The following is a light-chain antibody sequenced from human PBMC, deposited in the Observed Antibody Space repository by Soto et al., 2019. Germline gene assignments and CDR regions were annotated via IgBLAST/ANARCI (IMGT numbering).Light chain of an antibody. V-gene: IGKV1-5*03. J-gene: IGKJ1*01. CDR3: QHYNDYSRM. CDR1: QSVDSW. CDR2: KAS. Sequence: DIQVTQSPTTLSASVGDSVTITCRTSQSVDSWLAWYQQKPGKAPKLLIYKASSLQTGVPSRFSGSGSGTEFTLTISSLQPDDFATYYCQHYNDYSRMFGQGTKVEIK.